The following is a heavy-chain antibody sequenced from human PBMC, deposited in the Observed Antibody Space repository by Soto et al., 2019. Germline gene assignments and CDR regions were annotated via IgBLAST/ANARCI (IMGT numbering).Heavy chain of an antibody. J-gene: IGHJ4*02. CDR2: INSVSGGT. CDR3: ARGGSYYAH. Sequence: ASVKVSCKESVNAQTIYFIRWLRQARGQGLEWMGWINSVSGGTNYAHKFQGRVTMTRDTSTTTAFMELSGLRSDDTAVYFCARGGSYYAHWGQGTLVTVS. CDR1: VNAQTIYF. V-gene: IGHV1-2*02. D-gene: IGHD3-10*01.